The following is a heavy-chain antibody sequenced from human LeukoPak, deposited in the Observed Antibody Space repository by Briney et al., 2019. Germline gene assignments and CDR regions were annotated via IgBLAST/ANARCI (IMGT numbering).Heavy chain of an antibody. D-gene: IGHD2/OR15-2a*01. J-gene: IGHJ4*02. V-gene: IGHV3-48*04. CDR2: ISTSSSTM. CDR3: DRDFNMAIYYFDY. CDR1: GFTFSSYS. Sequence: GGSLRLSCAASGFTFSSYSMNWVRQAPGKGLEWISYISTSSSTMYYAHSVKGRFTISRDNAQSSLYLQMNSLRAEDTAVYYCDRDFNMAIYYFDYWGQGTLVTVSS.